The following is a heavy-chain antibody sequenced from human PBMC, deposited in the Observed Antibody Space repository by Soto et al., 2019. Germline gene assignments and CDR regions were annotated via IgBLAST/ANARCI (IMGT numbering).Heavy chain of an antibody. CDR1: GGSVSSGSYY. V-gene: IGHV4-61*01. Sequence: QVQLQESGPGLVKPSETLSLTCTVSGGSVSSGSYYWSWIRQPPGKGLEWIGYIYYSGSTNYNPSLKSRVTISVDTSKNQFSLKLSSVTAADTAVYYCAREATVGVVTAFFDYWGQGTLVTVSS. CDR3: AREATVGVVTAFFDY. J-gene: IGHJ4*02. CDR2: IYYSGST. D-gene: IGHD2-21*02.